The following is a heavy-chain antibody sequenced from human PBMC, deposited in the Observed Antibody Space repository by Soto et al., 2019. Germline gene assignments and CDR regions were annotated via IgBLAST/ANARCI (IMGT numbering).Heavy chain of an antibody. D-gene: IGHD3-9*01. CDR2: IYYSGST. V-gene: IGHV4-31*03. CDR1: GGSISSGGYY. Sequence: SETLSLTCTVSGGSISSGGYYWSWIRQHPGKGLEWIGYIYYSGSTYYNPSLKSRVTIPVDTSKNQFSLKLSSVTAADTAVYYCARDEYDILTGYRMYYFDYWGQGTLVT. CDR3: ARDEYDILTGYRMYYFDY. J-gene: IGHJ4*02.